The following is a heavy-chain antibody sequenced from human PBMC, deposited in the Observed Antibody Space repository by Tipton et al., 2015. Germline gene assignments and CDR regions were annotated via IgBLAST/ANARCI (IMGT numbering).Heavy chain of an antibody. V-gene: IGHV3-48*02. J-gene: IGHJ6*02. D-gene: IGHD5-24*01. CDR3: ARDQMGAISSFYYGMDV. CDR2: IGSSTTTI. Sequence: SLRLSCAVSGFTFSPYSFNWVRQAPGKGLEWVSYIGSSTTTIYYADSVKGRFTISRDNAQNSLYLQMNSLRDEDTAMYYCARDQMGAISSFYYGMDVWGQGTTVTVSS. CDR1: GFTFSPYS.